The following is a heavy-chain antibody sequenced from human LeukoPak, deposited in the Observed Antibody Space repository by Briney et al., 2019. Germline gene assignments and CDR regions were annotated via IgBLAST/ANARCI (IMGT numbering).Heavy chain of an antibody. Sequence: SETLSLTCTVSGGSISSSSYYWSWIRQPPGKGLEWIGYIYYSGSTNYNPSLKSRVTISVDTSKNQFSLNLRSVTAADTAVYYCARETGGNFFDYWGQGTLVTVSS. CDR3: ARETGGNFFDY. D-gene: IGHD1-14*01. J-gene: IGHJ4*02. CDR2: IYYSGST. CDR1: GGSISSSSYY. V-gene: IGHV4-61*01.